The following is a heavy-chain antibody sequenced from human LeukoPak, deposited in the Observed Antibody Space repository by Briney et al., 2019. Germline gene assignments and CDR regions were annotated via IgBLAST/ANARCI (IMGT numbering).Heavy chain of an antibody. CDR3: ARDFGAWYSGYEFDY. J-gene: IGHJ4*02. V-gene: IGHV1-18*04. Sequence: ASVKVSCKASGYTFTGYYMHWVRQAPGQGLEWMGWISAYNGNTNYAQKLQGRVTMTTDTSTSTAYMELRSLRSDDTAVYYCARDFGAWYSGYEFDYWGQGTLVTVSS. CDR2: ISAYNGNT. D-gene: IGHD5-12*01. CDR1: GYTFTGYY.